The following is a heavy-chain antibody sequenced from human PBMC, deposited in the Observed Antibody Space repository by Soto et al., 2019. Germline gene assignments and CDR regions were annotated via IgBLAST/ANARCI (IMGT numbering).Heavy chain of an antibody. J-gene: IGHJ6*02. CDR1: GFTFSNYG. Sequence: GGSLRLSCVASGFTFSNYGIHWVRQAPGKGLEWVAVISYNGGNDNYADSVKGRFTISRDNSKNTLYLQMNSLRIEDTAVYYCAKDRVGSSYYYGMDVWGQGTTVTVSS. CDR3: AKDRVGSSYYYGMDV. CDR2: ISYNGGND. V-gene: IGHV3-30*18. D-gene: IGHD6-13*01.